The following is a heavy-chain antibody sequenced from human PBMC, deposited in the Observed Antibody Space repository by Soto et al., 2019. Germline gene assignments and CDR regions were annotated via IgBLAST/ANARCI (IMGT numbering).Heavy chain of an antibody. Sequence: GGSLRLSCAASGFTFSSYAMSWVRQAPGKGLEWVSSISGSDDSTYYADSVKGRFTISRDTSKNTLYLQMNSLRAEDTAVYYCARDQSPYQLLAPNWFDPWVQGTRGTVSS. J-gene: IGHJ5*02. D-gene: IGHD2-2*01. CDR3: ARDQSPYQLLAPNWFDP. V-gene: IGHV3-23*01. CDR2: ISGSDDST. CDR1: GFTFSSYA.